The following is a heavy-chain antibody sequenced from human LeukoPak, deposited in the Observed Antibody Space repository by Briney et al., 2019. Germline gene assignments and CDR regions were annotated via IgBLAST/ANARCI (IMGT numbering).Heavy chain of an antibody. CDR2: MNPNSGNT. CDR1: GYTFTSYD. J-gene: IGHJ6*03. V-gene: IGHV1-8*03. Sequence: ASVKVSCKASGYTFTSYDINWVRQAPGQGLEWMGWMNPNSGNTGYAQKFQGRVTITRNTSISTAYMELSSLRSEDTAVYYCARGTPGYCSSTSCYPYYYYYMDVWGKGTTVTVSS. D-gene: IGHD2-2*01. CDR3: ARGTPGYCSSTSCYPYYYYYMDV.